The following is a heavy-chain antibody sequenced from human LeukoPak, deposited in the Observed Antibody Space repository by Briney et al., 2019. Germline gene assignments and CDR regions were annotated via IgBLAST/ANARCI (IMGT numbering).Heavy chain of an antibody. CDR3: ATVRRGWPLFDY. D-gene: IGHD5-24*01. Sequence: ASVKVSCKVSGYTLTELSMHWVRQAPGKGLEWMGGFDPEDGETIYAQKFQGRVTMTEDTSTDTAYMELSSLRSEDTAVYYCATVRRGWPLFDYWGQGTLVTVSS. CDR1: GYTLTELS. J-gene: IGHJ4*02. CDR2: FDPEDGET. V-gene: IGHV1-24*01.